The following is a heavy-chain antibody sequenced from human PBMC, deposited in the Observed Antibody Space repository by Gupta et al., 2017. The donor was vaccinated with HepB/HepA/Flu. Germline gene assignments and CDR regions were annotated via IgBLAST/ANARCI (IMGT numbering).Heavy chain of an antibody. J-gene: IGHJ6*02. CDR2: ISSSGSTI. CDR1: GFTFSSYE. CDR3: ARRRQLGNYYYYGMDV. V-gene: IGHV3-48*03. D-gene: IGHD2-2*01. Sequence: EVQLVESGGGLVQPGGSLRLSCAASGFTFSSYEMNWVRQAPGKGLEWVSYISSSGSTIYYADSVKGRFTISRDNAKNSLYLQMNSLRAEDTAVYYCARRRQLGNYYYYGMDVWGQGTTVTGSS.